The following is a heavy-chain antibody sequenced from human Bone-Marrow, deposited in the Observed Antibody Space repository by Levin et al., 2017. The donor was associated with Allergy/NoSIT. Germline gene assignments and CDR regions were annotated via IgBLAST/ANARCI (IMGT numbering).Heavy chain of an antibody. CDR3: ARDGTISGTISWFDP. V-gene: IGHV1-69*06. D-gene: IGHD1-7*01. J-gene: IGHJ5*02. CDR1: GGTFSNYE. CDR2: IIPIFGTA. Sequence: SVKVSCKASGGTFSNYEISWVRQAPGQGLEWMGGIIPIFGTANYAHKFQGRVTISADISTTTAYMELSSLKSDDTAVYYCARDGTISGTISWFDPWGQGTLVTVSS.